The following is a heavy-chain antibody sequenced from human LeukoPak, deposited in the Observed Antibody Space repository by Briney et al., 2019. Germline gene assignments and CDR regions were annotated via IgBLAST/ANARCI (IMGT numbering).Heavy chain of an antibody. J-gene: IGHJ6*02. V-gene: IGHV1-8*01. CDR1: GYTFTSYD. CDR3: ATVEVGAYYYGMDV. Sequence: ASVKVSCKASGYTFTSYDINWVRQATGQGLEWMGWMNPNSGNTGYAQKFQGRVTMTRNTSISTAYMELSSLRSEDTAIYYCATVEVGAYYYGMDVWGQGTTVTVSS. CDR2: MNPNSGNT. D-gene: IGHD2-2*01.